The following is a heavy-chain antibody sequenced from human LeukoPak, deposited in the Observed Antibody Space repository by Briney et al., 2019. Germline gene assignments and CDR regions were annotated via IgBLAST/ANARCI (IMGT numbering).Heavy chain of an antibody. CDR3: ARSYYESSGYPNWFDP. V-gene: IGHV1-8*01. CDR2: MNPNSGNT. Sequence: ASVKVSCKASGYTFTSYDINWVRQATGQGLEWMGWMNPNSGNTGYAQKFQGRVTMTRNTSISTAYMEVSRLRSDDTAVYYCARSYYESSGYPNWFDPWGQGTLVTVSS. D-gene: IGHD3-22*01. J-gene: IGHJ5*02. CDR1: GYTFTSYD.